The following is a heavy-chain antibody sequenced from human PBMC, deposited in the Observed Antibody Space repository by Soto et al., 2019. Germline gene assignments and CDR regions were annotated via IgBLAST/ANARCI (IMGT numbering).Heavy chain of an antibody. CDR2: ISAYSGNT. Sequence: QVQLVQSGAEVKKPGASVKVSCKASGYSFTSYGISWVRQAPGQGLEWMGWISAYSGNTNFAKKFQGRVTMTTDTPTSTAYMELRSLRSDDTAVYYCARPSGRFYDSSGYYSPEYYTLDVWGQGTTVTVSS. D-gene: IGHD3-22*01. CDR3: ARPSGRFYDSSGYYSPEYYTLDV. J-gene: IGHJ6*02. CDR1: GYSFTSYG. V-gene: IGHV1-18*01.